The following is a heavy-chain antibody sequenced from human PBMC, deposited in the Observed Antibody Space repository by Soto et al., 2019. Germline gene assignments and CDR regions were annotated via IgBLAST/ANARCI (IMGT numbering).Heavy chain of an antibody. CDR3: ARVLRYFDWLSSYGMDV. V-gene: IGHV4-34*01. J-gene: IGHJ6*02. D-gene: IGHD3-9*01. CDR1: GGSFSGYY. Sequence: SETLSLTCAVYGGSFSGYYWSWIRQPPGKGLEWIGEINHSGSTNYNPSLKSRVTISVDTSKNQFSLKLSSVTAADTAVYYCARVLRYFDWLSSYGMDVWGQGTTVTVSS. CDR2: INHSGST.